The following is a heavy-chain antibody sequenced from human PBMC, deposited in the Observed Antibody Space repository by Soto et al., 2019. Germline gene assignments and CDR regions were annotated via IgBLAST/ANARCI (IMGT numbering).Heavy chain of an antibody. CDR1: GYSFTSYW. D-gene: IGHD6-6*01. CDR3: ARRTIAASLLDYYYYGMDV. J-gene: IGHJ6*02. CDR2: IDPSDSYT. V-gene: IGHV5-10-1*01. Sequence: GESLKISCKGSGYSFTSYWISWVRQMPGKGLEWMGRIDPSDSYTNYSPSFQGHVTISADKSISTAYLQWSSLKASDTAMYYCARRTIAASLLDYYYYGMDVWGQGTTVTVSS.